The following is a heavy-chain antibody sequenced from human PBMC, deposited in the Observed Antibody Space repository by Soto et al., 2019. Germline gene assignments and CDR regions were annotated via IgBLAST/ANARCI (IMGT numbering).Heavy chain of an antibody. Sequence: SETLSLTCTVSGGSISSSSYYWGWIRQPPGKGLEWIGSIYYSGSTYYNPSLKSRVTISVDTSKSQVTLTLRSVTAADTAVYYCARDGRVPSGGGSYFEERWFDPWGQGTLVTVSS. CDR1: GGSISSSSYY. CDR2: IYYSGST. D-gene: IGHD3-10*01. J-gene: IGHJ5*02. CDR3: ARDGRVPSGGGSYFEERWFDP. V-gene: IGHV4-39*06.